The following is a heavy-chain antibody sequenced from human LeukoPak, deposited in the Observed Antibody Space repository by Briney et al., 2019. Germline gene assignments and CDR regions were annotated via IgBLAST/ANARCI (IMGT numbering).Heavy chain of an antibody. V-gene: IGHV3-30*04. CDR3: XXXXXXXXXXXXXXXQD. J-gene: IGHJ4*02. CDR2: MSYDGNII. Sequence: GXXXXTYAXHWVRQAPXKXXEWVAVMSYDGNIIYYADSVKGRFTISRDNSKXTLFLQINSLRPEDTAVYYXXXXXXXXXXXXXXXXQDXGQXXXXTVSS. CDR1: GXXXXTYA.